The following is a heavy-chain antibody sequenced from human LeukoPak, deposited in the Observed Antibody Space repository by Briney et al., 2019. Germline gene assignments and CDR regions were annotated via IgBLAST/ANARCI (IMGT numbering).Heavy chain of an antibody. D-gene: IGHD3-22*01. Sequence: ASVKVSCKASGGTFSSYAISWVRQAPGQGLEWMGRIIPILGIANYAQKFQGRVTITADKSTSTAYMELNSLRSEDTAVYYCAAYYYDSSGSFDYWGQGTLVTVSS. CDR1: GGTFSSYA. J-gene: IGHJ4*02. V-gene: IGHV1-69*04. CDR3: AAYYYDSSGSFDY. CDR2: IIPILGIA.